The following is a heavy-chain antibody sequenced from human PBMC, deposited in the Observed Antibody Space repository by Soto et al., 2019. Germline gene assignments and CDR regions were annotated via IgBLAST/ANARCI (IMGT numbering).Heavy chain of an antibody. CDR3: AKEEGDGVYYDWYFDL. V-gene: IGHV3-23*01. CDR2: ISGSGGST. J-gene: IGHJ2*01. CDR1: GFTFSSYA. D-gene: IGHD4-17*01. Sequence: EVQLLESGGGLVQPGGSLRLSCAASGFTFSSYAMSWVRQAPGKGLEWVSAISGSGGSTYYADSVKGRFTISRDNSKNTLYLQMNSLRAEDTAVYYCAKEEGDGVYYDWYFDLWGRGTLVTVSS.